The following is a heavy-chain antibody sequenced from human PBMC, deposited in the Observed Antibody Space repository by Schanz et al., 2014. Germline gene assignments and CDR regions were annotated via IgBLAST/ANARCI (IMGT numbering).Heavy chain of an antibody. V-gene: IGHV3-30*04. D-gene: IGHD3-16*01. Sequence: QVQLVESGGGVVQPGTSLRLSCAASGFTFRGHAMHWVRQAPGQGLEKVAVTSTDGTTTYYAASVRGRFTISRDNSKNTVYLQMHSLRSEDTAVYYCTRDRGALINHNDALDLWGQGTMVSVSS. CDR1: GFTFRGHA. J-gene: IGHJ3*01. CDR3: TRDRGALINHNDALDL. CDR2: TSTDGTTT.